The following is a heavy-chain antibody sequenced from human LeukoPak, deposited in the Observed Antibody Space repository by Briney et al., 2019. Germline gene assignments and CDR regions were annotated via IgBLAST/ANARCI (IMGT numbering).Heavy chain of an antibody. Sequence: SETLSLTCAVYGGSFSGYYWSWIRQPPGKGLEWIGEINHSGSTNYNPSLKSRVTISVDTSKNQFSLKLSSVTAADTAVYYCARGRRWLQLYYYYMDVWGKGTTVTVSS. CDR2: INHSGST. J-gene: IGHJ6*03. D-gene: IGHD5-24*01. CDR1: GGSFSGYY. V-gene: IGHV4-34*01. CDR3: ARGRRWLQLYYYYMDV.